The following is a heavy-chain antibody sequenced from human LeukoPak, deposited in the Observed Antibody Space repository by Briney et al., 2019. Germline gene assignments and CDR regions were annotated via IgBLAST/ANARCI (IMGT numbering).Heavy chain of an antibody. V-gene: IGHV4-59*01. CDR1: GGSISSYY. J-gene: IGHJ4*02. D-gene: IGHD6-13*01. CDR3: ARDSTYSSSWDY. CDR2: IYYSGST. Sequence: NPSETLSLTCTVSGGSISSYYWSWIRQPPGKGLEWIGYIYYSGSTNYNPSLKSRVTISVDTSKNQFSLKLSSVTAADTAVYYCARDSTYSSSWDYWGQGTLVTVSS.